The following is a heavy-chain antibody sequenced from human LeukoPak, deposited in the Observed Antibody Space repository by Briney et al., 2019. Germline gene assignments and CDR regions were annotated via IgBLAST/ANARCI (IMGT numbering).Heavy chain of an antibody. D-gene: IGHD6-19*01. J-gene: IGHJ4*02. CDR2: ISFAGDIY. CDR1: GFTFTSYA. CDR3: AEDRQWLVPMM. V-gene: IGHV3-30*04. Sequence: GGSLRLSCAASGFTFTSYAMHWARQAPGKGLEWVAVISFAGDIYYYADSVKGRFTISRDNSKNTLYLQMNSLRAEDTAVYYCAEDRQWLVPMMWGQGTLVTVSS.